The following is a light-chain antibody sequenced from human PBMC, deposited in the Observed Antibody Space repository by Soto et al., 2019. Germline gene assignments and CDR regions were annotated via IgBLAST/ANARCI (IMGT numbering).Light chain of an antibody. CDR2: DAS. CDR1: QSVTSY. Sequence: EIVLTQSPATLSLSPGERATLSCRASQSVTSYLAWSQQKPGQAPRLLIYDASNRATGIPARFSGSGSGTDLTLTSSSLEPEDFAGYYGQQRRNWPPGITFGPGTKVDIK. CDR3: QQRRNWPPGIT. V-gene: IGKV3-11*01. J-gene: IGKJ3*01.